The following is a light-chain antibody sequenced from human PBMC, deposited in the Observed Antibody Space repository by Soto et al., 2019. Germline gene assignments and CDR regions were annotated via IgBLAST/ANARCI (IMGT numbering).Light chain of an antibody. J-gene: IGKJ4*01. CDR1: QTVIRY. Sequence: EIVLTQSPATLSLSPGDTATLSCRASQTVIRYLAWYQQKPGQAPRLLIYDATNRATGIPARFSGSGSGTDCTHTISSLEPEDFAVYYCQQRYHWPPLTFGGGTKVEVK. CDR3: QQRYHWPPLT. V-gene: IGKV3-11*01. CDR2: DAT.